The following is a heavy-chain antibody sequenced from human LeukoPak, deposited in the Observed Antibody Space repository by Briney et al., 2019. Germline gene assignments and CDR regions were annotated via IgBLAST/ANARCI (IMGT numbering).Heavy chain of an antibody. Sequence: GGSLRLSCAASGFTFSSYAMSWVRQAPGKGLEWVSAISGSGGSTYYADSVKGRFTISRDNSKNTLYLQMNSLRAEDTAVYYCAKVHTPSSGWYYNWFDPWGQGTLVTISS. CDR2: ISGSGGST. D-gene: IGHD6-19*01. J-gene: IGHJ5*02. V-gene: IGHV3-23*01. CDR3: AKVHTPSSGWYYNWFDP. CDR1: GFTFSSYA.